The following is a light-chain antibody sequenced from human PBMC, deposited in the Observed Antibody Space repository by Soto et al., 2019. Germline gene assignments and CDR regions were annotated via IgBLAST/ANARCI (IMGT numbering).Light chain of an antibody. V-gene: IGKV1-39*01. CDR3: QQSDSTPLT. Sequence: DIQMTQSPSALAASVGDRVTITSRASQSISSYLNLYQHKPGKAPKLPIYAASSLQSGVPSRFSGSGSGTDFTLTISSLQPEECATYYCQQSDSTPLTFDGGTKVELK. CDR1: QSISSY. J-gene: IGKJ4*01. CDR2: AAS.